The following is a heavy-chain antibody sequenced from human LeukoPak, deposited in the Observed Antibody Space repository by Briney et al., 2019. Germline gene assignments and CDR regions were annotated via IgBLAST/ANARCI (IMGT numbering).Heavy chain of an antibody. Sequence: ASVKVSCKASGYTFTGYYMHWVRQAPGQGLEWMGWINPNSGGTNYAQKFQGRVTMTRDTSTSTIYMDLSSLRFEDTAVYYCARVRDGYNDAYDMWGQGTMVIVSS. D-gene: IGHD5-24*01. J-gene: IGHJ3*02. V-gene: IGHV1-2*02. CDR1: GYTFTGYY. CDR3: ARVRDGYNDAYDM. CDR2: INPNSGGT.